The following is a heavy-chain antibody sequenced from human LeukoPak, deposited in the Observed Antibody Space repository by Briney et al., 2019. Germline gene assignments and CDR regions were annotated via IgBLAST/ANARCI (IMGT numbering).Heavy chain of an antibody. V-gene: IGHV3-23*01. CDR2: ISGRDGST. J-gene: IGHJ4*02. D-gene: IGHD2-2*01. CDR1: GFTFISYA. CDR3: AKVETSGGANCYALDY. Sequence: RGGSLRLSYAASGFTFISYAMTWVRQAPDKGLEWGSAISGRDGSTYYADSVKGRCTISRDDSQNTLYLQMHSLSAEDTAVYYCAKVETSGGANCYALDYWGQGTLVTVSS.